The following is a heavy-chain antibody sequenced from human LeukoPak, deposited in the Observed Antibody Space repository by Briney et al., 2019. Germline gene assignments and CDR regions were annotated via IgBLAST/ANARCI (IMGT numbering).Heavy chain of an antibody. J-gene: IGHJ4*02. V-gene: IGHV3-7*01. CDR2: IKQDGSKK. Sequence: GGSLRLSCVASGFPFSSYWMTWVRQAPGKGLEWVANIKQDGSKKSYVDSVKGRFTISRDNAKNSLYLQMNSLRAEDTAVYYCARQAYSSDSWGQGTLVTVSS. CDR3: ARQAYSSDS. D-gene: IGHD2-21*01. CDR1: GFPFSSYW.